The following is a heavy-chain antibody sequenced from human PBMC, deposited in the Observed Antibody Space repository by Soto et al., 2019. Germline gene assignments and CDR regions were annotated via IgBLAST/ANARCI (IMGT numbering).Heavy chain of an antibody. CDR2: ISSTTNYI. J-gene: IGHJ4*02. V-gene: IGHV3-21*06. CDR1: GFTFTRYS. CDR3: ARESEDLTSNFDY. Sequence: GSLRLSCAASGFTFTRYSMNWVRQAPGKGLEWVSSISSTTNYIYYGDSMKGRFTISRDNAKNSLYLEMNSLRAEDTAVYYCARESEDLTSNFDYWGQGTLVTVST.